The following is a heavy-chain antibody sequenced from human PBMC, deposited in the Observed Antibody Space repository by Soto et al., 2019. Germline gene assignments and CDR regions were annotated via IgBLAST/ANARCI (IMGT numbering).Heavy chain of an antibody. J-gene: IGHJ6*02. D-gene: IGHD2-8*01. V-gene: IGHV3-48*02. CDR2: ITSDSSTI. CDR1: GFAFSTYS. Sequence: QPXGSLILSCAASGFAFSTYSINWVRQAPGKGLEWFSYITSDSSTISYADSVKGRFTVSRDNAKNSLYLQMNSLRDEDTAVYYCARVGRGVYGMDVWGQGTSVTVSS. CDR3: ARVGRGVYGMDV.